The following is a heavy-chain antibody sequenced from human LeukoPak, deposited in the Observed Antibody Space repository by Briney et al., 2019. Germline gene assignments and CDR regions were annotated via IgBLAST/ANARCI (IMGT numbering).Heavy chain of an antibody. J-gene: IGHJ6*03. Sequence: SVKVSCKASGGTFSSYAISWVRQAPGQGLEWMGGIIPIFGTANYAQKFQGRVTITADESTSTAYMELSGLRSEDTAVYYCARVAKQDYYYYYMDVWGKGTTVTISS. CDR1: GGTFSSYA. V-gene: IGHV1-69*13. CDR2: IIPIFGTA. CDR3: ARVAKQDYYYYYMDV.